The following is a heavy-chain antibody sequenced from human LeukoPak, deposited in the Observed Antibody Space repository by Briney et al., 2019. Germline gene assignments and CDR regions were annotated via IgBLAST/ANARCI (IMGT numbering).Heavy chain of an antibody. CDR1: GGTFSSYA. CDR3: ARDIVVVVAAPPQPYYYYYGMDV. D-gene: IGHD2-15*01. V-gene: IGHV1-69*13. J-gene: IGHJ6*02. Sequence: GASVNVSCKASGGTFSSYAISWVRQAPGQGLEWMGGIIPIFGTANYAQKFQGRVTITADESTSTAYMELRSLRSDDTAVYYCARDIVVVVAAPPQPYYYYYGMDVWGQGTTVTVSS. CDR2: IIPIFGTA.